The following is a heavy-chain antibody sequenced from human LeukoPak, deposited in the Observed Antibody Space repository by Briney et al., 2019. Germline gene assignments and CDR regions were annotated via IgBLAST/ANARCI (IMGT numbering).Heavy chain of an antibody. V-gene: IGHV3-74*01. D-gene: IGHD2-2*01. CDR1: GNYW. CDR3: VSFYETN. Sequence: GGSLRLSCADSGNYWMHWVRQAPGKGLVWVSHVNSDGSWTSHADSVKGRFTISKDNAKNTVYLQMNNLRTEDTAVYYCVSFYETNWGRGTLVTVSS. CDR2: VNSDGSWT. J-gene: IGHJ4*02.